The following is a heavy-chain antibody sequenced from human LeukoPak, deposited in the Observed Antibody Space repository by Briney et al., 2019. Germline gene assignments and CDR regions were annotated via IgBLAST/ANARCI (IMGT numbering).Heavy chain of an antibody. CDR1: GFTFSHYW. D-gene: IGHD6-19*01. Sequence: PGGSLRLSCAASGFTFSHYWMSWVRQAPGKGLEWVSSISSSGSHIYYADSVKGRITISRDNAKNSVYLQMHSLRPEDTGVYYCARDAAMTYRSYFDIRGRGTLVTVSS. CDR2: ISSSGSHI. J-gene: IGHJ2*01. CDR3: ARDAAMTYRSYFDI. V-gene: IGHV3-21*01.